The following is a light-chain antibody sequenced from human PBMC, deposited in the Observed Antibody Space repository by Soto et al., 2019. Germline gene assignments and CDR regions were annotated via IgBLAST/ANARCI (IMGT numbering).Light chain of an antibody. CDR3: QQYNNWPIT. CDR2: DAS. Sequence: EIVLTQSPATLSVSPGERVTLSCRASQTVSGDLAWYHHKPGQAPRLLIYDASARALDTPARFAGSGSGTEFTLTISSLQSEDFAVYFCQQYNNWPITFGQGTKVDI. V-gene: IGKV3-15*01. J-gene: IGKJ1*01. CDR1: QTVSGD.